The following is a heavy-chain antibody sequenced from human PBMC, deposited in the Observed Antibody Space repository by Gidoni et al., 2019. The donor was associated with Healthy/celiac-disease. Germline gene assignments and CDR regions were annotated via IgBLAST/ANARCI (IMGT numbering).Heavy chain of an antibody. CDR2: IWYDGSNK. CDR3: ARLTSPFDY. CDR1: SSYG. V-gene: IGHV3-33*01. J-gene: IGHJ4*02. Sequence: SSYGMHWVRQAPGKGLEWVAVIWYDGSNKYYADSVKGRFTISRDNSKNTLYLQMNSLRAEDTAVYYCARLTSPFDYWGQGTLVTVSS.